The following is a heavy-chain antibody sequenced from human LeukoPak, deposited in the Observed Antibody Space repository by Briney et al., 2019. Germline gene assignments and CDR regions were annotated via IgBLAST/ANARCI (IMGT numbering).Heavy chain of an antibody. V-gene: IGHV4-59*11. CDR1: GGSISSHY. CDR3: ATIKRGSIFGYFDF. CDR2: LFDSVNT. D-gene: IGHD5-18*01. J-gene: IGHJ4*02. Sequence: SETLSLTCTVSGGSISSHYWSWIRQPPGKGLEWIAYLFDSVNTKDNPSLQSRLTLSADTSKNQFSLRLSSVTAADTVVYYCATIKRGSIFGYFDFWGQGIKVTVSS.